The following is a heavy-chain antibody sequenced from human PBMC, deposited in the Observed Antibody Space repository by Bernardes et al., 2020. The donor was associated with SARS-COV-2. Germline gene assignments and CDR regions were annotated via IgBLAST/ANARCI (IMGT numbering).Heavy chain of an antibody. CDR1: GDSIRSGGYY. Sequence: SETLSLTRTVSGDSIRSGGYYWSWIRQHPGKGLEWIGYIYYRGSTDYNPSLKSRVTISVDTSKNQFSLKLSSVTAADTAVYYCAGGLGYCRGGSCSHAEYCQHWGQGTLVTVSS. V-gene: IGHV4-31*02. CDR3: AGGLGYCRGGSCSHAEYCQH. D-gene: IGHD2-15*01. J-gene: IGHJ1*01. CDR2: IYYRGST.